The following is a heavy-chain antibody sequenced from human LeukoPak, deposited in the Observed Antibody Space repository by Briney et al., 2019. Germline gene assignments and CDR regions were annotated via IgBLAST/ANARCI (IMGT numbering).Heavy chain of an antibody. V-gene: IGHV3-66*01. CDR1: GFTVSTNY. J-gene: IGHJ3*02. CDR3: ARDRNRVELWLPDAFDI. D-gene: IGHD5-18*01. Sequence: GGSLRLSCAASGFTVSTNYMSWVRQAPGKGLEWVSVIYSGGSTYYADSVKDRSTISRDTSKNTLYLQMSSLRAEDTAVYYCARDRNRVELWLPDAFDIWGQGTMVTVSS. CDR2: IYSGGST.